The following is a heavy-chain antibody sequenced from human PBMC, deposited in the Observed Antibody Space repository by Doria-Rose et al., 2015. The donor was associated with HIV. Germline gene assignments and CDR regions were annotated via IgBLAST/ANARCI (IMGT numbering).Heavy chain of an antibody. D-gene: IGHD6-13*01. CDR1: GVSLSSPGMG. Sequence: QVTLKESGPVLVKPTETLTLTCTVSGVSLSSPGMGVSWIRQPPGKALEWLANIFSDDERSYKTSLESRLTISRGTSNSQVVLTMTDMDPVDTATYYCARIKSSRWYHKYYFDFWGQGTLVIVSA. CDR3: ARIKSSRWYHKYYFDF. CDR2: IFSDDER. V-gene: IGHV2-26*01. J-gene: IGHJ4*02.